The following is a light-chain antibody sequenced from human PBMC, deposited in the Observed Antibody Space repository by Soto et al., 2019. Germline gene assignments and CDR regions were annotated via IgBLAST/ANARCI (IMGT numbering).Light chain of an antibody. J-gene: IGKJ1*01. CDR3: QQSYTTPRT. Sequence: DIQLTQSPSSLSASVGSRVTITCRASQSITSYLNWYQQKPGKAPKLLIYAASTLQSGVPSRFSGSGSGTDFTLTISSLQPEDFTVYFCQQSYTTPRTFGQGNKVEMK. CDR1: QSITSY. CDR2: AAS. V-gene: IGKV1-39*01.